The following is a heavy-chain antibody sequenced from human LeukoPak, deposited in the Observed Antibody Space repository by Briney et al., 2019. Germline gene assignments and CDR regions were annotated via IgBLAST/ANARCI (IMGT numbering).Heavy chain of an antibody. V-gene: IGHV3-30*04. CDR2: ISYDGSNK. Sequence: QTGGSLRLSCAASGFTFSSYAMHWVRQAPGKGLEWVAVISYDGSNKYYADSVKGRFTISRDNSKNTLYLQMNSLRAEDTAVYYCARGNYYDSSGYFSKWGQGTLVTVSS. D-gene: IGHD3-22*01. J-gene: IGHJ4*02. CDR1: GFTFSSYA. CDR3: ARGNYYDSSGYFSK.